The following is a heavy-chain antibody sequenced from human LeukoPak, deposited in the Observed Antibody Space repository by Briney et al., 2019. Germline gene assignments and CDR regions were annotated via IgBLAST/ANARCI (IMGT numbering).Heavy chain of an antibody. D-gene: IGHD6-13*01. J-gene: IGHJ6*02. Sequence: ASVTVSCTASGGTFSSYAISWVRQAPGQGLEWMGGIIPIFGTANYAQKFQGRVTITADESTSTAYMELSSLRSEDTAVYYCAREIAAAGMRYYYGMDVWGQGTTVTVSS. CDR1: GGTFSSYA. V-gene: IGHV1-69*13. CDR3: AREIAAAGMRYYYGMDV. CDR2: IIPIFGTA.